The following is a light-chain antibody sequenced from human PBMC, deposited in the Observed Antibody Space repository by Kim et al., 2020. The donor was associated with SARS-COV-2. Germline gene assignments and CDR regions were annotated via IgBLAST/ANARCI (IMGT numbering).Light chain of an antibody. Sequence: GQTGTRTCSGGISNVGRNTVNWFQQFPGTGPKLLTYNNFQRASGVPARFSASKSGTSASLAISGLQSDDEADYHCAAWDDSLTGYVFGSGTKVTVL. CDR1: ISNVGRNT. CDR3: AAWDDSLTGYV. J-gene: IGLJ1*01. V-gene: IGLV1-44*01. CDR2: NNF.